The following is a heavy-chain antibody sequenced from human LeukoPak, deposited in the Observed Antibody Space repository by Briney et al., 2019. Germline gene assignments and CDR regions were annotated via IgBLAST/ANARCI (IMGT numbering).Heavy chain of an antibody. CDR2: INHSGST. V-gene: IGHV4-34*01. CDR1: GGSFSGYY. J-gene: IGHJ4*02. Sequence: SETLSLTCAVYGGSFSGYYWSWIRQPPGKGLEWIGEINHSGSTNYNPPLESRVTISVDTSKNQFSLKLSSVTAADTAVYYCARSPRGRFDYWGQGTLVTVSS. CDR3: ARSPRGRFDY.